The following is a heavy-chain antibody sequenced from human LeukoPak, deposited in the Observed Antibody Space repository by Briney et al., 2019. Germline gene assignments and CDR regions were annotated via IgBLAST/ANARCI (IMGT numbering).Heavy chain of an antibody. CDR1: GFTFSSYA. J-gene: IGHJ4*02. CDR3: AKVVRGSSSWHPRFDY. Sequence: GGSLRLSCAASGFTFSSYAMSWVRQAPGKGLEWVSAISGSGGSTYYADSVKGRFTISRDNSKNTLYLQMNSLRAEDTALYYCAKVVRGSSSWHPRFDYWGQGTLVTVSS. D-gene: IGHD6-13*01. V-gene: IGHV3-23*01. CDR2: ISGSGGST.